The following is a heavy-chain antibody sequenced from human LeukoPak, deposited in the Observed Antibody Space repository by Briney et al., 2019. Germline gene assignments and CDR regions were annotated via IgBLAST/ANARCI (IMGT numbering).Heavy chain of an antibody. CDR3: ARDRDYYDSSGYFTSPFDY. CDR2: ISYDGSNK. J-gene: IGHJ4*02. CDR1: GFTFSSYA. V-gene: IGHV3-30*04. D-gene: IGHD3-22*01. Sequence: PGGSLRLSCAASGFTFSSYAMHWVRQAPGKGLEWVAVISYDGSNKYYADSVKGRFTISRDNAKNSLYLQMNSLRAEDTAVYYCARDRDYYDSSGYFTSPFDYWGQGTLVTVSS.